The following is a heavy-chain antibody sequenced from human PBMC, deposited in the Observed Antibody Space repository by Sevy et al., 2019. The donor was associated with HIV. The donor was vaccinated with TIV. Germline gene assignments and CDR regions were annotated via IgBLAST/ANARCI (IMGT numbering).Heavy chain of an antibody. V-gene: IGHV1-18*01. D-gene: IGHD6-6*01. CDR3: ARALRDSSSGLYYFDY. CDR2: ISAYNGNT. J-gene: IGHJ4*02. Sequence: ASVKVSCKASGYTFTSYGISWVRQAPGQGLEWMGWISAYNGNTNYAQKLQGRVTMTTDTSTGTAYMELRSLRSDDTAVYYCARALRDSSSGLYYFDYWGQGTLVTVSS. CDR1: GYTFTSYG.